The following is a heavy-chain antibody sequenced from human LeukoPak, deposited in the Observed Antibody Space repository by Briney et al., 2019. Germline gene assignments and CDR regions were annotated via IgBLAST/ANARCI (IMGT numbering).Heavy chain of an antibody. V-gene: IGHV4-34*01. Sequence: SETLSLTCAVYGGSFSGYYWSWIRQPPGKGLEWIGEINHSGSTNYNPSLKSRVTISVGTSKNQFSLKLSSVTAADTAVYYCARAGAIVVVPAAMISGVCGFDYWGQGTLVTVSS. CDR3: ARAGAIVVVPAAMISGVCGFDY. CDR2: INHSGST. CDR1: GGSFSGYY. J-gene: IGHJ4*02. D-gene: IGHD2-2*01.